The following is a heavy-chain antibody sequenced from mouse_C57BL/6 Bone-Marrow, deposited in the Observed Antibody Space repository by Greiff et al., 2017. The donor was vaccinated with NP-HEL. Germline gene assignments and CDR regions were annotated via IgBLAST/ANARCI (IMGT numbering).Heavy chain of an antibody. CDR2: ISYDGSN. V-gene: IGHV3-6*01. Sequence: EVQLVESGPGLVKPSQSLSLTCSVTGYSITSGYYWNWIRQFPGNKLEWMGYISYDGSNNYNPSLKNRISITRDTSKNQFFLKLNSVTTEDTATYYCALYYYGSYYYAMDYWGQGTSVTVSS. CDR3: ALYYYGSYYYAMDY. D-gene: IGHD1-1*01. CDR1: GYSITSGYY. J-gene: IGHJ4*01.